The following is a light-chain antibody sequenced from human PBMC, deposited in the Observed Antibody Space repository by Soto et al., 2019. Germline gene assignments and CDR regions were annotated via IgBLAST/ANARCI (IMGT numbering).Light chain of an antibody. CDR2: GAS. J-gene: IGKJ5*01. CDR3: QQYGASPLIT. Sequence: DIALTLSPGDMATSPGERTTLSCRASQSVSSTYLAWYQQKPGQAPRLLIFGASNRATGIPDRFSGSGSGTDFTLTISRLEPEDFAVYYCQQYGASPLITFGQGTRLEIK. V-gene: IGKV3-20*01. CDR1: QSVSSTY.